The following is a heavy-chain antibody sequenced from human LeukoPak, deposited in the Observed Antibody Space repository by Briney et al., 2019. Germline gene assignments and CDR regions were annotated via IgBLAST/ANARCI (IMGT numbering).Heavy chain of an antibody. D-gene: IGHD6-13*01. J-gene: IGHJ4*02. CDR3: TKNEIRDDSGSWYAY. V-gene: IGHV3-23*01. CDR1: GFTFSTYA. Sequence: GGSLRLSCGASGFTFSTYAMSWVRQAPGKGLEWVSGISDGGGRTFYAESVKGRFTVSRVNSKNTLYRRMNSLRAEDTAIYYCTKNEIRDDSGSWYAYWGLGTVVTVSS. CDR2: ISDGGGRT.